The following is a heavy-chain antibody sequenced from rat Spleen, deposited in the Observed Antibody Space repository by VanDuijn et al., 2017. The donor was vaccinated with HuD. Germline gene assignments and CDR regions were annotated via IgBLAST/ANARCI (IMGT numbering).Heavy chain of an antibody. J-gene: IGHJ3*01. CDR2: ISYDDTST. CDR1: GFTFNNYW. V-gene: IGHV5-20*01. CDR3: ATAGTRVSRFAY. D-gene: IGHD1-4*01. Sequence: EVQLVESGGGLVQPGRSLKLSCVASGFTFNNYWMTWIRQAPTKGLEWVASISYDDTSTHYRDSVKGRFTISRDIAKSSLFLQMDSLRSEDTATYYCATAGTRVSRFAYWGQGTLVTVSS.